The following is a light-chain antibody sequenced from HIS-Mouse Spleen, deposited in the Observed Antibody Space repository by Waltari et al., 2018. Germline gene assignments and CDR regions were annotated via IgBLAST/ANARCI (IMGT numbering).Light chain of an antibody. J-gene: IGLJ2*01. CDR1: SLRNYY. V-gene: IGLV3-19*01. CDR2: GKN. Sequence: SSELTQYPAVSVALGQTVRITCQGDSLRNYYASWYQQKPGQAPVLLIYGKNNRPSGIPDRFSGSSAGNTASLTITGAQAEDEADYYCNSRDSSGNHVVFGGGTKLTVL. CDR3: NSRDSSGNHVV.